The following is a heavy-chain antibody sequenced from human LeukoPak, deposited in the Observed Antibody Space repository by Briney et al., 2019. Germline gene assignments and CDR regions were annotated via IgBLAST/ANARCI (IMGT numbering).Heavy chain of an antibody. CDR3: ARDLGGGSDY. D-gene: IGHD3-16*01. J-gene: IGHJ4*02. V-gene: IGHV1-46*01. CDR2: INPSGGST. CDR1: GGTFSSYA. Sequence: GASVKVSCKASGGTFSSYAIRWVRQAPGQGLEWMGIINPSGGSTSYAQKFQGRVTMTRDTSTSTVYTGLSSLRSEDTAVYYCARDLGGGSDYWGQGTLVTVSS.